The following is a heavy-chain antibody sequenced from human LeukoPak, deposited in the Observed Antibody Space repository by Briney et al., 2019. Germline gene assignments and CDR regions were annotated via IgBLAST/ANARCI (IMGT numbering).Heavy chain of an antibody. D-gene: IGHD3-10*01. J-gene: IGHJ5*02. CDR2: IHYSGTT. CDR3: AREGIVYYYDP. CDR1: GGSISSSSYY. V-gene: IGHV4-39*02. Sequence: SETLSLTCTVSGGSISSSSYYWGWIRQPPGKGLEWIGSIHYSGTTYYNPSLKSRVTISVDTSKNQFSLRLNSVTAADTAVYYCAREGIVYYYDPWGQGTLVTVSS.